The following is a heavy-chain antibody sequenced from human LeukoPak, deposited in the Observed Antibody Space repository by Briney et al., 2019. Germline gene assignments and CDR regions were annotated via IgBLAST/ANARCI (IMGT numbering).Heavy chain of an antibody. CDR3: ARDRGQQLVVVY. CDR1: GGSISSYY. V-gene: IGHV4-59*12. CDR2: IYYSGST. J-gene: IGHJ4*02. Sequence: SETLSLTCTVSGGSISSYYWSWIRQPPGKGLEWIGYIYYSGSTNYNPSLKSRVTMSVDTSKNQFSLKLTSVTDADAAVYYCARDRGQQLVVVYWGQGTLVTVSS. D-gene: IGHD6-13*01.